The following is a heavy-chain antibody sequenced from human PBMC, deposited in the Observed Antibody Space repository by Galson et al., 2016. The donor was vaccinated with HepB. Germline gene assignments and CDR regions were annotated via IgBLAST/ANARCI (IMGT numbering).Heavy chain of an antibody. V-gene: IGHV1-2*02. CDR2: IGPGSGDT. D-gene: IGHD1-14*01. CDR1: GGTFSSYA. J-gene: IGHJ4*02. CDR3: ARSTGCGIRIDY. Sequence: SVKVSCKASGGTFSSYAISWVRQAPGQGREWMGWIGPGSGDTKYAQKFQGRVTITRDRSIRPVTMELNRLRSDDTAVYYCARSTGCGIRIDYWGQGTQVTVSS.